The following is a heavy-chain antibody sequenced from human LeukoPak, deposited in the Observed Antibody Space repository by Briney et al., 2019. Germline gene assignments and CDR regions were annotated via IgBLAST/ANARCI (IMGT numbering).Heavy chain of an antibody. CDR1: GFTVSSNY. D-gene: IGHD6-19*01. V-gene: IGHV3-66*02. CDR3: ASTGSGWYSDY. CDR2: IYSGGST. Sequence: GGSLRLSCAASGFTVSSNYVSWVRQAPGKGLEWVSVIYSGGSTNYADSVKGRFTISRDNSMNTLYLQMNSLRAEDTAVYYCASTGSGWYSDYWGQGTLVTVSS. J-gene: IGHJ4*02.